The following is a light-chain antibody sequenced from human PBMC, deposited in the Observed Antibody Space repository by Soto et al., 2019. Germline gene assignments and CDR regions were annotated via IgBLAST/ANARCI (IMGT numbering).Light chain of an antibody. CDR2: DAS. Sequence: DVHMTQSPSSLSTSVGYRFTITCQASQDISNYLNWYQQKPGKAPKLLIYDASNLETGVPSRFRGSGSGSEFTLTISSLQSEDCEIYYCQQYHTWPITFGGGTKVDIK. CDR1: QDISNY. V-gene: IGKV1-33*01. CDR3: QQYHTWPIT. J-gene: IGKJ4*01.